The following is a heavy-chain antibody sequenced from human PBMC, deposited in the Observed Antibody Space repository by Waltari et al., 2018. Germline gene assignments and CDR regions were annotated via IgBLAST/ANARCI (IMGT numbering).Heavy chain of an antibody. V-gene: IGHV3-66*02. D-gene: IGHD3-10*02. CDR1: GFSVSDNY. CDR3: ARGFTTFGWFDP. J-gene: IGHJ5*02. CDR2: IFMGGST. Sequence: EVQLVDSGGGLVQPGGSLTLSCAASGFSVSDNYMSWVRQAPGKGLGWFSVIFMGGSTYYADSVNGRFTISKDSSKNTLFLEMNSLRIEDTAIYFGARGFTTFGWFDPWGQGAPVTVSS.